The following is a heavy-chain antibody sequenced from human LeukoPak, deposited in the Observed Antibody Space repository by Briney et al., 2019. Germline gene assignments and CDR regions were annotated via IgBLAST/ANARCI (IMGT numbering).Heavy chain of an antibody. D-gene: IGHD2-8*01. Sequence: VASVKVSCKVSGYTLTELSMHWVRQAPGKGLEWMGGFDPEDGETIYAQKFQGRATMTEDTSTDTAYMELSSLRSEDTAVYYCATPPLYCTNGVCSFDYWGQGTLVTVSS. CDR3: ATPPLYCTNGVCSFDY. CDR2: FDPEDGET. V-gene: IGHV1-24*01. CDR1: GYTLTELS. J-gene: IGHJ4*02.